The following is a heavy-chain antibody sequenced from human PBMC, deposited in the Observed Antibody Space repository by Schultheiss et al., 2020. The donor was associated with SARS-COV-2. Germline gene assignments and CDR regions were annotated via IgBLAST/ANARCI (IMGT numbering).Heavy chain of an antibody. CDR3: ARGGVWNTYAHDAFDI. CDR1: GFTFSSYA. CDR2: INSDGSST. J-gene: IGHJ3*02. V-gene: IGHV3-74*01. D-gene: IGHD1/OR15-1a*01. Sequence: GGSLRLSCAASGFTFSSYAMSWVRQAPGKGLVWVSRINSDGSSTSYADSVKGRFTISRDNAKNSLYLQMNSLRAEDTAVYYCARGGVWNTYAHDAFDIWGQGTMVTVSS.